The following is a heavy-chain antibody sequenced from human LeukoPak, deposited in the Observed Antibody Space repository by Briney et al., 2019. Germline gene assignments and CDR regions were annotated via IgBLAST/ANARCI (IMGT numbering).Heavy chain of an antibody. D-gene: IGHD6-13*01. CDR1: GGSISSGGYY. J-gene: IGHJ4*02. CDR2: IYYSGST. V-gene: IGHV4-31*03. CDR3: ATDRIAAGTPKSY. Sequence: PSETLSLTCTVSGGSISSGGYYWSWIRQHPGKGLEWIGYIYYSGSTNYNPSLKSRVTISVDTSKNQFSLKLSSVTAADTAVYYCATDRIAAGTPKSYWGQGTLVTVSS.